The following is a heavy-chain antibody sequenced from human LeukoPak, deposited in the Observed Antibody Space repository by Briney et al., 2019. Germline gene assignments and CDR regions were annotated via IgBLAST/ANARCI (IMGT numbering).Heavy chain of an antibody. CDR3: ASLIIRYCSSTSCKAGDY. V-gene: IGHV3-23*01. CDR1: GFTFSSYA. J-gene: IGHJ4*02. D-gene: IGHD2-2*01. Sequence: GGSLTLSCAASGFTFSSYAMSGVRRATGKGLEWVSAISGSGGSTYCAGSVKGWFTISRDNSNNTLYLQMNSLRAEDTAVYYCASLIIRYCSSTSCKAGDYWGQGTLVTVSS. CDR2: ISGSGGST.